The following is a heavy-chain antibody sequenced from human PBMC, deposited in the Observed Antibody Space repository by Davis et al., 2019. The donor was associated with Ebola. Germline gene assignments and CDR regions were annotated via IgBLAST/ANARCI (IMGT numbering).Heavy chain of an antibody. CDR1: GYSFTSYW. Sequence: GESLKISCKGSGYSFTSYWIAWVRQMPGNSLEWVGNIYPGDSDTRYSPSFQGQVTISADKSISTAYLQWSSLKASDTAMYYCAKVKTAAYYFDYWGQGTLVTVSS. D-gene: IGHD4-11*01. CDR3: AKVKTAAYYFDY. CDR2: IYPGDSDT. J-gene: IGHJ4*02. V-gene: IGHV5-51*01.